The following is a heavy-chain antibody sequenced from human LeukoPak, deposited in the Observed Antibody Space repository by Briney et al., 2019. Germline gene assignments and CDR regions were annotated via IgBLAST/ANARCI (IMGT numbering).Heavy chain of an antibody. J-gene: IGHJ5*02. CDR2: ISGSGGST. CDR3: ASRPWQQLS. Sequence: GGSLRLSCVASGFPFSSYWMTWVRQAPGKGLEWVSAISGSGGSTYYADSVKGRFTISRDNSKNTLYLQMNSLRAEDTAVYYCASRPWQQLSWGQGTLVTVSS. D-gene: IGHD6-13*01. CDR1: GFPFSSYW. V-gene: IGHV3-23*01.